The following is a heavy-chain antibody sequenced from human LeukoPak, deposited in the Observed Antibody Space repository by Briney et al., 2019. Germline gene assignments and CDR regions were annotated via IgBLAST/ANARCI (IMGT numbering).Heavy chain of an antibody. CDR3: ARDKSVGPTIFYY. CDR1: GFTFSDYW. J-gene: IGHJ4*02. Sequence: GGSLRLSCAASGFTFSDYWMSWVRQAPGKGLEWVANIKQDGSEKFYVDSVKGRFTISRDNAKKPLYLQMNSLRAEDTAVYYCARDKSVGPTIFYYWGQGTLVTVSS. D-gene: IGHD1-26*01. CDR2: IKQDGSEK. V-gene: IGHV3-7*01.